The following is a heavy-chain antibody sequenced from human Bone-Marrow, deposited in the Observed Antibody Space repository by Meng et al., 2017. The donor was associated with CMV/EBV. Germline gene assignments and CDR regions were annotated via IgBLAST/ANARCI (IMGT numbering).Heavy chain of an antibody. D-gene: IGHD5-24*01. CDR1: GFTFSSYS. CDR2: ISSSSSYI. CDR3: ETYHGYKGDLNY. J-gene: IGHJ4*01. V-gene: IGHV3-21*01. Sequence: GESLKISCAASGFTFSSYSMNWVRQAPGKGLEWVSSISSSSSYIYYADSVKGRFTISRDNAKNSLYLQMNSLRAEDTAVYYCETYHGYKGDLNYWGPGPL.